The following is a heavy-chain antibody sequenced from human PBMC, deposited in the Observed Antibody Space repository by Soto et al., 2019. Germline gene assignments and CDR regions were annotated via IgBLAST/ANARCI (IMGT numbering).Heavy chain of an antibody. V-gene: IGHV1-2*02. J-gene: IGHJ4*02. D-gene: IGHD7-27*01. CDR2: IDLDIGDT. CDR1: GHTFTGHH. CDR3: GLEPTGTGGFDY. Sequence: QVQMVQSGAEVKKPGASVKVSCKASGHTFTGHHMPWVRQAPGQGLEWMGLIDLDIGDTKYAQKFQGRITSTSDTSACTACVELRVLRSHEPAVYYCGLEPTGTGGFDYWGQRTLVTVS.